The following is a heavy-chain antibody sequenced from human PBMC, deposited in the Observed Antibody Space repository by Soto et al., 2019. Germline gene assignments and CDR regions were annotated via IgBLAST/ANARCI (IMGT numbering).Heavy chain of an antibody. Sequence: GGSLRLSCAASGFTVSSNYMSWVRQAPVKGLEWVSVINSGGNTYYADSVKGRFTISRDNSKNTLYLQMNSLRVEDTAMYYCVRENYYYGMDVWGQGTAVTVSS. J-gene: IGHJ6*02. CDR2: INSGGNT. V-gene: IGHV3-66*01. CDR1: GFTVSSNY. CDR3: VRENYYYGMDV.